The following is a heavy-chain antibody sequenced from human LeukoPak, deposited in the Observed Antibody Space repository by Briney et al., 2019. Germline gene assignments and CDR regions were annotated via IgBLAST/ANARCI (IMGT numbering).Heavy chain of an antibody. Sequence: SETLSLTCAVYGGSFTDYFWGWIRQAPGKGLEWIGEMIHSGISNYNPSLKGRVTISLDTSKNQFSPRLTSVTAAATALYYCARVSGLNNFDSWGQGTLVTVSS. CDR1: GGSFTDYF. CDR3: ARVSGLNNFDS. V-gene: IGHV4-34*12. D-gene: IGHD1/OR15-1a*01. J-gene: IGHJ4*02. CDR2: MIHSGIS.